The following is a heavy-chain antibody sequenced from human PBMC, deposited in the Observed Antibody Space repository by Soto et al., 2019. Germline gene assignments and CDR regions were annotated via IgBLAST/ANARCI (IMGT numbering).Heavy chain of an antibody. V-gene: IGHV1-46*01. CDR1: GYTFTSYY. CDR2: INPSGGST. D-gene: IGHD6-13*01. Sequence: GASVKVSCKASGYTFTSYYMHWVRQAPGQGLEWMGIINPSGGSTSYAQKFQGRVTMTRDTSTSTVYMELSSLRSEDTAVYYCARAKREYSSSWIRGGDYFDYWGQGTLVTVSS. CDR3: ARAKREYSSSWIRGGDYFDY. J-gene: IGHJ4*02.